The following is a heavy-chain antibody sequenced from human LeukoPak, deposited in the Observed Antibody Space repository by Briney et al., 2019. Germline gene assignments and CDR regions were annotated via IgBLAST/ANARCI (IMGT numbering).Heavy chain of an antibody. CDR2: ISGGGTST. D-gene: IGHD2-2*01. CDR3: AKVCSTTACLAF. CDR1: GFDFNNYL. V-gene: IGHV3-23*01. J-gene: IGHJ4*02. Sequence: PGGFLRLSCAASGFDFNNYLMSWVRQAPGKGLEWVSSISGGGTSTYYVDSVKGRFTVSRDNSKNTLYLQMNSLRAEDTAVYYCAKVCSTTACLAFWGQGTLVTVSS.